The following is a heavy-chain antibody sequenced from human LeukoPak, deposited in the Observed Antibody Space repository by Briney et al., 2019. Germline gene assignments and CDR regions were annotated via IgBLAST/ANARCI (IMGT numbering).Heavy chain of an antibody. D-gene: IGHD3-22*01. CDR2: ISSSSSTI. Sequence: GGSLRLSCAASGFTFSSYSMNWVRQAPGKGLEWVSYISSSSSTIYYADSVKGRFTISRDNAKNSLYLQMNSLRAEDTAVYYCARVPMWSYYDSVGWGQGTLVTVSS. J-gene: IGHJ4*02. CDR1: GFTFSSYS. CDR3: ARVPMWSYYDSVG. V-gene: IGHV3-48*04.